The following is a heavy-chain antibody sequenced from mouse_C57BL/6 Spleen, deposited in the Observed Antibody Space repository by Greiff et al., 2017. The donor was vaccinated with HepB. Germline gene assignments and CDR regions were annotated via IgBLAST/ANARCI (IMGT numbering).Heavy chain of an antibody. J-gene: IGHJ1*03. CDR1: GYTFTSYT. V-gene: IGHV1-4*01. CDR3: ARELLRGDWYFDV. Sequence: QVQLQQSGAELARPGASVKMSCEASGYTFTSYTMHWVKQRPGQGLEWIGYINPSSGYTKYNQKFKDKATLTADKSSSTAYMQLSSLTSEDSAVYYCARELLRGDWYFDVWGTGTTVTVSS. D-gene: IGHD1-1*01. CDR2: INPSSGYT.